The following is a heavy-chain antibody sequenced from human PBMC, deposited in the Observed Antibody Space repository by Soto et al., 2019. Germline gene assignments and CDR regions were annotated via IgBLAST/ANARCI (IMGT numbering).Heavy chain of an antibody. D-gene: IGHD3-10*01. CDR1: GFTFSSYA. Sequence: GGSLRLSCAASGFTFSSYAMSWVRQAPGKGLEWVSAISGSSTSTYYADSVKGRFTISRDNSKNTLYLQMNSLRAEDTAVYYCAKDPSSGFATENYFDYWGQGTLVTVSS. CDR2: ISGSSTST. V-gene: IGHV3-23*01. J-gene: IGHJ4*02. CDR3: AKDPSSGFATENYFDY.